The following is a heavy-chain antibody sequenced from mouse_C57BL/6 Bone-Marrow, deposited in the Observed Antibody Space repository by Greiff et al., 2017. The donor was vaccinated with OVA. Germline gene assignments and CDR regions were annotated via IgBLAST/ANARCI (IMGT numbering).Heavy chain of an antibody. J-gene: IGHJ3*01. CDR2: INPSNGGT. D-gene: IGHD1-1*01. CDR3: AREGLLLRGFAY. Sequence: VQLQQPGTELVKPGASVKLSCKASGYTFTSYWMHWVKQRPGQGLEWIGNINPSNGGTNYNEKFKSKATLTVDKSSSTAYMQRSSLTSEDSAVYYCAREGLLLRGFAYWGQGTLVTVSA. CDR1: GYTFTSYW. V-gene: IGHV1-53*01.